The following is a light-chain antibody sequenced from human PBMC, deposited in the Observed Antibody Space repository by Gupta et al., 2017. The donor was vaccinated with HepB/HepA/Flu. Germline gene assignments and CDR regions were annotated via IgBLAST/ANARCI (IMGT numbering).Light chain of an antibody. CDR1: QRVSSN. Sequence: EIVMTQSPATLSVSPGERATLSCMASQRVSSNLAWYQQKPGQAPRLLIYGASTRATGIPARFIGSGSGTEFTLTISSMQSEDFAVYYCQQYNNWPPWTFGQGTKVEIK. CDR3: QQYNNWPPWT. V-gene: IGKV3-15*01. CDR2: GAS. J-gene: IGKJ1*01.